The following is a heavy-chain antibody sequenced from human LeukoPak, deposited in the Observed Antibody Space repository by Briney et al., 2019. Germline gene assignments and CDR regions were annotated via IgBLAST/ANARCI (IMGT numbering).Heavy chain of an antibody. CDR2: ISGSGGST. CDR3: SKDLPALNYYYYMDV. Sequence: GGSLRLSCAASGFTFSSYAKRWVRQAPGKGLEWVSAISGSGGSTYYADSVKGRFTISRDNSKNTLYLQMNSLRAEDTAVYYCSKDLPALNYYYYMDVWGKGTTVTVSS. V-gene: IGHV3-23*01. CDR1: GFTFSSYA. J-gene: IGHJ6*03.